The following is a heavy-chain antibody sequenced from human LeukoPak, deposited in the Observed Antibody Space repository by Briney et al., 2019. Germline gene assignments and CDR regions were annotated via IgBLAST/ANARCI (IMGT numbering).Heavy chain of an antibody. CDR1: VFSFSIYW. CDR2: ISGCGGST. J-gene: IGHJ3*02. CDR3: VKVWQEWLVSGAFDI. V-gene: IGHV3-64D*09. D-gene: IGHD6-19*01. Sequence: GGPLRLSCAASVFSFSIYWMRWVRQAPGRGLEWVTGISGCGGSTYYADTVTGRFTISRDNSKNTLYLQMSSLRREDTAVYYCVKVWQEWLVSGAFDIWGQGKLVTVSS.